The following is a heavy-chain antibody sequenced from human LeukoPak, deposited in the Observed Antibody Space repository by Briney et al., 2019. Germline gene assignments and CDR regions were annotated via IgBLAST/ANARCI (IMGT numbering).Heavy chain of an antibody. Sequence: GGSLRLSCAASGFTFSSYAMSWVRQAPGKGVEWVSAISGSGGSTYYADSVKGRFTISRDNSKNTLYLQMNSLRAEDTAVYYCAKLGGDHKYYYYYMDVWGKGTTVTVSS. V-gene: IGHV3-23*01. D-gene: IGHD2-21*02. CDR3: AKLGGDHKYYYYYMDV. CDR1: GFTFSSYA. CDR2: ISGSGGST. J-gene: IGHJ6*03.